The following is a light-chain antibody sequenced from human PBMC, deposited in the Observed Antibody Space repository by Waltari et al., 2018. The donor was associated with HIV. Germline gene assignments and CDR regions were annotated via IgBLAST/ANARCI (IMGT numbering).Light chain of an antibody. CDR3: QVWDSDSRSVV. CDR1: QIGDKS. J-gene: IGLJ2*01. V-gene: IGLV3-21*04. Sequence: SYVLTQPPSVSVAPGETAIITCGGHQIGDKSLYWYEQNPGQSPLLVIQCDVERPSGVPERISASKSGQTATRNITRVEAGDEADYCCQVWDSDSRSVVFGGGTNLTVL. CDR2: CDV.